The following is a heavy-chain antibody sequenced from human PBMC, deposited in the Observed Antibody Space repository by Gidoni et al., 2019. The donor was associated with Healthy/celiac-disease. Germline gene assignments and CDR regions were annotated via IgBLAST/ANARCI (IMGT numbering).Heavy chain of an antibody. J-gene: IGHJ4*02. V-gene: IGHV4-4*07. CDR1: GGSISSYY. Sequence: QVQLQESGPGLVKPSETLSLTGTVSGGSISSYYWSWIRQPAGKGLEWIVRIYTSGSTNYNPSLKRRVTMAVYTSKNQFSLNLISVTAADTAVYYCARCAGDSQLSGFDYWGQGTLVTVSS. D-gene: IGHD2-21*01. CDR3: ARCAGDSQLSGFDY. CDR2: IYTSGST.